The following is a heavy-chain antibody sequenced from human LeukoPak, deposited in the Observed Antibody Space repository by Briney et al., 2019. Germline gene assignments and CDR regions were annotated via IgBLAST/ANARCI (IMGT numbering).Heavy chain of an antibody. CDR2: ISWDGGST. CDR3: ARDGRLLQTKTTFDY. Sequence: GGSLRLSCAASGFTFDDYTMHWVRQAPGKGLEWVSLISWDGGSTYYADSVKGRFTISRDNAKNSLYLQMNSLRAEDTAVYYCARDGRLLQTKTTFDYWGQGTLVTVSS. V-gene: IGHV3-43*01. D-gene: IGHD1-26*01. CDR1: GFTFDDYT. J-gene: IGHJ4*02.